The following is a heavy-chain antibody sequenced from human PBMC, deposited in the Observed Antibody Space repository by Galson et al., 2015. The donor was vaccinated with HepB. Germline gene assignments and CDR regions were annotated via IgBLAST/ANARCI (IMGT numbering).Heavy chain of an antibody. CDR1: GFTFSSYA. CDR2: ISYDGSNK. CDR3: ARDTDSSGYYLGSFDY. Sequence: SLRLSCAASGFTFSSYAMHWVRQAPGKGLEWVAVISYDGSNKYYADSVKGRFTISRDNSKNTLYLQMNSLRAEDTAVYYCARDTDSSGYYLGSFDYWGQGTLVTVSS. V-gene: IGHV3-30-3*01. D-gene: IGHD3-22*01. J-gene: IGHJ4*02.